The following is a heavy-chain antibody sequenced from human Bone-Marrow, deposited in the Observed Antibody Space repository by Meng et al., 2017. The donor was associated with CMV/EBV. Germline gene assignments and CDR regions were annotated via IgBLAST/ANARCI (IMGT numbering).Heavy chain of an antibody. CDR2: ISSSSSYI. J-gene: IGHJ4*02. CDR1: GFKFGYYL. CDR3: ARSFVVVPAALAY. V-gene: IGHV3-21*04. Sequence: GESLKISCVSSGFKFGYYLMTWVRQAPGKGLEWVSSISSSSSYIYYADSVKGRFTISRDNAKNSLYLQMNSLRAEDTAVYYCARSFVVVPAALAYWGQGTLVTVDS. D-gene: IGHD2-2*01.